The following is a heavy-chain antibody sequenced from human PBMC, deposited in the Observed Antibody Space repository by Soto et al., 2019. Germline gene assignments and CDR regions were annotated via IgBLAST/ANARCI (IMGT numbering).Heavy chain of an antibody. CDR2: IIPIFGTA. D-gene: IGHD2-15*01. V-gene: IGHV1-69*12. Sequence: QVQLVQSGAEVKKPGSSVKVSCKASGGTFSSYAISWVRQAPGQGLEWMGGIIPIFGTANYAKKFKGRVTINADETTRTSYNVPSRPRSEDTAVYYCAWPPGGCSGGSCPYYYYGMDVWGQGTTVTVSS. CDR3: AWPPGGCSGGSCPYYYYGMDV. J-gene: IGHJ6*02. CDR1: GGTFSSYA.